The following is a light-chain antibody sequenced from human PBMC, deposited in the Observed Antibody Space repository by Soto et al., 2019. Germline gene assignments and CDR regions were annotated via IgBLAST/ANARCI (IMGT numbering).Light chain of an antibody. CDR1: QSVGGF. CDR2: DTS. V-gene: IGKV3-11*01. Sequence: EIVLTQSPATLPLSPGERATLSCRASQSVGGFLAWYQQKSGQAPRLLIYDTSKRATGIPARFSGSGSGTDFTLTIISLEPEDFAIYHCQHRSNWPPMYTFGQGTKLEIK. J-gene: IGKJ2*01. CDR3: QHRSNWPPMYT.